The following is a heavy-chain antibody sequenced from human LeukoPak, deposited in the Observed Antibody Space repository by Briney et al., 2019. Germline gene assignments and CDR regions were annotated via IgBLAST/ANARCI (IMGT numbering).Heavy chain of an antibody. Sequence: PSGTLSLTCTVSGGSISSHYWSWIRQPPGKGLEWIGTFYNSGTNYNPSLTGRVTIVVDTSKNQFALRLSSVTAADTAIYYCATSRGSDGSGTYWGQGTLVTVSS. J-gene: IGHJ4*02. V-gene: IGHV4-59*11. CDR2: FYNSGT. D-gene: IGHD3-10*01. CDR3: ATSRGSDGSGTY. CDR1: GGSISSHY.